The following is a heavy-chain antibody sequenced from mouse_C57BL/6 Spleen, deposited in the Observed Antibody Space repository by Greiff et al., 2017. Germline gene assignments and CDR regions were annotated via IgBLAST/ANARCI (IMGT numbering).Heavy chain of an antibody. V-gene: IGHV1-53*01. J-gene: IGHJ2*01. CDR3: ALTTVDY. Sequence: QVQLQQPGPELVKPGASVKLSCKASGYTFTSYWMHWVKQRPGQGLEWIGNINPSTGGPNYNETFKRKATLPVAKSSSTAYMQLSSLTSEESAVYYCALTTVDYWGQGTTLTVSS. CDR2: INPSTGGP. CDR1: GYTFTSYW. D-gene: IGHD1-1*01.